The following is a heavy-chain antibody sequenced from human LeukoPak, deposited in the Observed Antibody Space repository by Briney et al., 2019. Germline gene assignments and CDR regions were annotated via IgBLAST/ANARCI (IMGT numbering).Heavy chain of an antibody. V-gene: IGHV4-61*01. CDR3: ARVLTGMDV. J-gene: IGHJ6*02. CDR2: IYYSGST. CDR1: GGSISSSSYD. D-gene: IGHD2-8*02. Sequence: TSQTLSLTCTVSGGSISSSSYDWSWIRQPPGKGLEWIGYIYYSGSTNYNPSLKSRVTISVDTSKNQFSLKLSSVTAADTAVYYCARVLTGMDVWGQGTTVTVSS.